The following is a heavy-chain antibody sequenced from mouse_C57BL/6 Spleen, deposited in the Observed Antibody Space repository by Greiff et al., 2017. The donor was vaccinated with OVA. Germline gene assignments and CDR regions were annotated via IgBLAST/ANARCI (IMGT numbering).Heavy chain of an antibody. V-gene: IGHV1-61*01. J-gene: IGHJ2*01. Sequence: VQLQQPGAELVRPGSSVKLSCKASGYTFTSYWMDWVKQRPGQGLEWIGNIYPSDSENHYNQKFKDKATLTVDKSSITAYMQLISLTSEDSAVYYCAREFANYYGDYWGQGTTLTVSS. CDR2: IYPSDSEN. CDR3: AREFANYYGDY. CDR1: GYTFTSYW.